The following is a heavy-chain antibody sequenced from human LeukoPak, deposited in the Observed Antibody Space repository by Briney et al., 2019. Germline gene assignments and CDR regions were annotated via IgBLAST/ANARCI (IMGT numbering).Heavy chain of an antibody. CDR2: INPSGGST. CDR3: ARDLYG. Sequence: ASVKVSCKTSGYIFTNFGISWVRQAPGQGLEWMGIINPSGGSTSYAQKFQGRVTMTRDTSTSTVYMELSSLRSEDTAVYYCARDLYGWGQGTLVTVSS. CDR1: GYIFTNFG. D-gene: IGHD2-8*01. J-gene: IGHJ4*02. V-gene: IGHV1-46*01.